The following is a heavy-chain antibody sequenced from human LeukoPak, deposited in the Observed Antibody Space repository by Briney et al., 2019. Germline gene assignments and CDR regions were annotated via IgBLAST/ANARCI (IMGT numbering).Heavy chain of an antibody. J-gene: IGHJ4*02. Sequence: GESLRISCQGFGYPFTTSWIGWVRQLPGKGLEWTAIIYAGNSDAKYSPSFQGQVSISTDRSISTAYLHWSSLKASDTAIYYCAIINHPDGRVYWGQGTLVTVSS. CDR2: IYAGNSDA. D-gene: IGHD5-24*01. V-gene: IGHV5-51*01. CDR3: AIINHPDGRVY. CDR1: GYPFTTSW.